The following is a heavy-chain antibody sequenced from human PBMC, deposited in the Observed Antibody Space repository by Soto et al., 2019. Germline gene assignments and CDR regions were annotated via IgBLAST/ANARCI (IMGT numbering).Heavy chain of an antibody. Sequence: EVQLVESGGDLVKPGGSLRLSCAASGFTFSGHWMHWVRQVPGKGLEWVSRINTDGGSSAYADSVKGRFTISRDNAKNTLYLQMNGLRAEDTAVYYCAREAGYCSRTSCYRRAFVTWGQGTTVTVSS. CDR3: AREAGYCSRTSCYRRAFVT. V-gene: IGHV3-74*03. J-gene: IGHJ3*02. CDR2: INTDGGSS. D-gene: IGHD2-2*01. CDR1: GFTFSGHW.